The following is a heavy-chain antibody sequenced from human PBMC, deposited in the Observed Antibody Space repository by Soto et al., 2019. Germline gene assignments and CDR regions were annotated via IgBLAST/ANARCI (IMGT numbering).Heavy chain of an antibody. CDR1: GYIFTSHD. V-gene: IGHV1-8*01. CDR3: ARGLWTGGTCYGLTVDF. J-gene: IGHJ3*01. D-gene: IGHD2-15*01. Sequence: QVQLVQSGAEVKKPGASVKVSCKASGYIFTSHDINWVRHVPGQGFEWMGWMSPFSGNTGSAQKFQGRGSLTRNTSINTSDMELSSLTADDTAVYYCARGLWTGGTCYGLTVDFWGQGTTVTVSS. CDR2: MSPFSGNT.